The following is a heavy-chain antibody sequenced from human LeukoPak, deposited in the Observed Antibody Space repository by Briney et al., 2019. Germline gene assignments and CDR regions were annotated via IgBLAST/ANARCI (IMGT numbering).Heavy chain of an antibody. V-gene: IGHV1-18*01. CDR1: GGTFTSYG. J-gene: IGHJ4*02. D-gene: IGHD4-17*01. CDR3: ARLLYGGSTEANKNDY. Sequence: ASVKVSCKASGGTFTSYGISWVRQAPGQGLEWMGWISAYNGNTNYAQKLQGRVTMTTDTSTSTAYMELSSLRSEDTAVYYCARLLYGGSTEANKNDYWGQGTLVTVSS. CDR2: ISAYNGNT.